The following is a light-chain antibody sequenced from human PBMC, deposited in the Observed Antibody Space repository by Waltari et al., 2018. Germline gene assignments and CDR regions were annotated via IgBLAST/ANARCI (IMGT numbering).Light chain of an antibody. CDR3: QQYYSPFT. CDR2: WAS. Sequence: DIVMTQSPDSLAVSLGERAIINCKSSQSVLYSANNRNYLAWYQQKPGQPPKLLIFWASTREAGVPDRLGGSGSGTDFTLTISSLQAEDVAVYYCQQYYSPFTFGPGTKVDIK. J-gene: IGKJ3*01. CDR1: QSVLYSANNRNY. V-gene: IGKV4-1*01.